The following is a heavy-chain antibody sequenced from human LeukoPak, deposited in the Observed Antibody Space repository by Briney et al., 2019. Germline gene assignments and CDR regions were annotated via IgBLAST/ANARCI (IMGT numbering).Heavy chain of an antibody. CDR2: ISSSSSYI. D-gene: IGHD6-13*01. CDR3: AREAKQLGGVDV. CDR1: GFTFSSYS. Sequence: GGSLRLSCAASGFTFSSYSMNWVRQAPGKGLEWVSSISSSSSYIYYADSVKGRFTISRDNAKNSLYLQMNSLRAEDTAVYYCAREAKQLGGVDVWGKGTTVTVSS. J-gene: IGHJ6*04. V-gene: IGHV3-21*01.